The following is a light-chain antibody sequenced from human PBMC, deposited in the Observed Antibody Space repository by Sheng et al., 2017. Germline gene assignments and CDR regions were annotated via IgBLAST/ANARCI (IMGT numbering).Light chain of an antibody. CDR3: QQYNNWPPWT. CDR1: QSVSSN. Sequence: EIVMTQSPATLSLSPGERATLSCRASQSVSSNLAWYQQKLGQAPRLLIYGASTRATGIPARVRGQVGLGQSSLSPSAACSLKILLVYYCQQYNNWPPWTFGQGT. J-gene: IGKJ1*01. V-gene: IGKV3-15*01. CDR2: GAS.